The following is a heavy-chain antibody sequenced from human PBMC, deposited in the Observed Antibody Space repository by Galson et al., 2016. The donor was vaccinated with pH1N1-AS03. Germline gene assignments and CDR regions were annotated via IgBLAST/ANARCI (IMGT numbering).Heavy chain of an antibody. CDR1: GFSFSRYA. CDR2: LSGTGLSA. D-gene: IGHD6-6*01. Sequence: SLRLSCAASGFSFSRYAMIWVRQAPGKGLEWVSSLSGTGLSAYYADSVKGRFSISRDNSKNSLYLQMNSLRVEDTALYYCARYGSSPWFDPWGQGTLVTVSS. CDR3: ARYGSSPWFDP. V-gene: IGHV3-23*01. J-gene: IGHJ5*02.